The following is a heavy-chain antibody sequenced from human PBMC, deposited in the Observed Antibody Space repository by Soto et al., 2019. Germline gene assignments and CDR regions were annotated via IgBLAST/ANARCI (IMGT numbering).Heavy chain of an antibody. Sequence: PSETLSLTCTVSGGSISSYYWSWIRQPPGKGLEWIGYIYYSWSTYYNPSLKSRVTISVDTSKNHFSLKLSSVTAADTAVYYCARVTFRAAAGTDYYGMDVWGQGTTVTVSS. CDR2: IYYSWST. J-gene: IGHJ6*02. CDR3: ARVTFRAAAGTDYYGMDV. V-gene: IGHV4-59*12. CDR1: GGSISSYY. D-gene: IGHD6-13*01.